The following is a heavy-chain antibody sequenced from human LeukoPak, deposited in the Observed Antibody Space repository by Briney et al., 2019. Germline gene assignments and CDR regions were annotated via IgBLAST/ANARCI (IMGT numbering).Heavy chain of an antibody. CDR1: GFTFSSHW. CDR2: ISSDGSTT. Sequence: GGSLRLSCAASGFTFSSHWMHWVRQAPGKGLVWVSRISSDGSTTSYADSVKGRFTISRDNAKNTLYLQMNSLRAEDTALYYCAREDYYDSFDIWGQGTMVTVSS. J-gene: IGHJ3*02. D-gene: IGHD3-22*01. CDR3: AREDYYDSFDI. V-gene: IGHV3-74*01.